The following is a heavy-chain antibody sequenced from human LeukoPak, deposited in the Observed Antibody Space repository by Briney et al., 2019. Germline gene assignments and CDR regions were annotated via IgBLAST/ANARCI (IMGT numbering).Heavy chain of an antibody. D-gene: IGHD6-19*01. J-gene: IGHJ4*02. Sequence: SVKVSCKASGFTFTSSAVQWVRQARGQRLEWIGWIVVGSGNTNYAQKFQERVTITRDMSTSTAYMELSSLRSEDTAVYYCAAESGGSGCFFDYWGQGTLVTASS. V-gene: IGHV1-58*01. CDR2: IVVGSGNT. CDR3: AAESGGSGCFFDY. CDR1: GFTFTSSA.